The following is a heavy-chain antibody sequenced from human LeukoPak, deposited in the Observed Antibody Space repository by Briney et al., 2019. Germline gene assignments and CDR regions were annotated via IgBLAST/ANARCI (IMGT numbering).Heavy chain of an antibody. D-gene: IGHD1-7*01. J-gene: IGHJ5*02. CDR3: ARKVELMFDP. CDR1: RYTLTDSY. V-gene: IGHV1-2*02. Sequence: GSLKVSSTPSRYTLTDSYMHSVPHAPGQALEWMGWINPNIGATNSAQTSQGRVTMTRETSIRTAYMEVSRLGSYDTAGDYCARKVELMFDPWGQGTLVIVSS. CDR2: INPNIGAT.